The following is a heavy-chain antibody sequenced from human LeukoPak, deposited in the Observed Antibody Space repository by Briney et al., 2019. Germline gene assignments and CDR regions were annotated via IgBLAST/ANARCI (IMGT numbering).Heavy chain of an antibody. J-gene: IGHJ4*02. CDR2: INHSGST. CDR1: GGSFSGYY. Sequence: SETLSLTCAVYGGSFSGYYWSWIRQPPGKGLEWIGEINHSGSTNYNPSLKSRVTISVDTSKNQFSLKLSSVTAADTAVYYCARPKGPLPFPFDYWGQGTLVTVSS. V-gene: IGHV4-34*01. CDR3: ARPKGPLPFPFDY. D-gene: IGHD2/OR15-2a*01.